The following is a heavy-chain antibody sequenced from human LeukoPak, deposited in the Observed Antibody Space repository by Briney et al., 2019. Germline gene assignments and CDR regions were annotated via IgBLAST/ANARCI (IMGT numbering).Heavy chain of an antibody. V-gene: IGHV1-2*02. CDR3: ARGGYYDFWSGYFTFYY. Sequence: GASVKVSCKASGYTFTGYYMHWVRQAPGQGLEWMGWINPNSGGTNYAQKFQGRVTMTRDTSISTAYMELSRLSSDDTGVYYCARGGYYDFWSGYFTFYYWGQGTLVSVCS. CDR1: GYTFTGYY. CDR2: INPNSGGT. J-gene: IGHJ4*02. D-gene: IGHD3-3*01.